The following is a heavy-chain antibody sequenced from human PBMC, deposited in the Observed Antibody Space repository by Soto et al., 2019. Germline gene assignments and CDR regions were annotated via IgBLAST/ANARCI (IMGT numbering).Heavy chain of an antibody. Sequence: PSETLSLTCTVSGGSISSGGYYWSWIRQHPGKGLEWIGYIYYSGSTYYNPSLKSRVTISVDTSKNQFSLKLSSVTAADTAVYYCASRPAAMRYYFDYWGQGTLDIVSS. CDR1: GGSISSGGYY. CDR3: ASRPAAMRYYFDY. D-gene: IGHD2-2*01. J-gene: IGHJ4*02. V-gene: IGHV4-31*03. CDR2: IYYSGST.